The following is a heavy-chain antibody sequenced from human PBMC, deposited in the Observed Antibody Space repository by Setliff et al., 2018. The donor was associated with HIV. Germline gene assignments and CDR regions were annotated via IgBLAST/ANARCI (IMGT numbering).Heavy chain of an antibody. CDR1: GFTFSTYA. CDR3: AQAQTSVSGSYYQYLQH. Sequence: GGSLRLSCAASGFTFSTYALGWVRQAPGKGLEWVSTVGAVGAPTHYAESVKGRFTISKDNSRDTLYLQMSSLREEDTAVYYCAQAQTSVSGSYYQYLQHWGQGTLVTVSS. V-gene: IGHV3-23*01. CDR2: VGAVGAPT. D-gene: IGHD3-10*01. J-gene: IGHJ1*01.